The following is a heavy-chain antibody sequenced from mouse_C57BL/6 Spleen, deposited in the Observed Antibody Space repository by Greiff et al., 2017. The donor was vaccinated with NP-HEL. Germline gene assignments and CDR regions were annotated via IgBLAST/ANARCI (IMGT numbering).Heavy chain of an antibody. D-gene: IGHD2-4*01. Sequence: QVQLQQPGPELVMPGASVKLSCKASGYTFTSYWMHWVKQRPGQGLEWIGGIDPSDGYTNYNQKFKGKSTLTVDKSSSTAYMQLSSLTSEDSAVYDVARRGYKINYYAMDYWGQGTSVTVSS. CDR2: IDPSDGYT. V-gene: IGHV1-69*01. J-gene: IGHJ4*01. CDR3: ARRGYKINYYAMDY. CDR1: GYTFTSYW.